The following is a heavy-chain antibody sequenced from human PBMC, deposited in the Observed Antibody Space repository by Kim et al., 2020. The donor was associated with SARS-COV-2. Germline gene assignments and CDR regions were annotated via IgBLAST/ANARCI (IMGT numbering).Heavy chain of an antibody. CDR3: VTDYFGPDCFFGGDY. Sequence: GGSLRLSCAASGFTFHNYAMHWVRQPPGKGLEWISLISTNGDITFYADSVRGRFTLSRDNSKNSLYLQMNSLRSEDTALYYCVTDYFGPDCFFGGDYWG. D-gene: IGHD2-21*02. CDR2: ISTNGDIT. CDR1: GFTFHNYA. V-gene: IGHV3-43*02. J-gene: IGHJ4*01.